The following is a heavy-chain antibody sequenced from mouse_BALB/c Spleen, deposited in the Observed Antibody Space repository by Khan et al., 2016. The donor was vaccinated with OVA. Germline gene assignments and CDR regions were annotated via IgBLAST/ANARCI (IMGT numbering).Heavy chain of an antibody. D-gene: IGHD1-1*02. Sequence: VQLQQSGAELVRPGALVKLSCKASGFNINDYYMHWVKQRPEQGLEWIGWIDPENGNTIYDPKFQGKASITVDTSSSTAFLQLSSLTSEDTAVCYWARGGSWAMDYWGQGTSVTVSA. J-gene: IGHJ4*01. CDR2: IDPENGNT. CDR1: GFNINDYY. CDR3: ARGGSWAMDY. V-gene: IGHV14-1*02.